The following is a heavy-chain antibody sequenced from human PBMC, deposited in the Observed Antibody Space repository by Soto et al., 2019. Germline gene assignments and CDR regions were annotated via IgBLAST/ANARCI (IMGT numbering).Heavy chain of an antibody. D-gene: IGHD5-18*01. Sequence: SETLSLTCTVSGGSISSYYWSWIRQPPGKGLEWIGYIYYSGGTNYNPSLKSRVTISVDTSKNQFSLKLSSVTAADTAVYYCAREKGGGYSYGSRHYYYYYGMDVWGQGTTVTVSS. CDR3: AREKGGGYSYGSRHYYYYYGMDV. CDR2: IYYSGGT. V-gene: IGHV4-59*01. J-gene: IGHJ6*02. CDR1: GGSISSYY.